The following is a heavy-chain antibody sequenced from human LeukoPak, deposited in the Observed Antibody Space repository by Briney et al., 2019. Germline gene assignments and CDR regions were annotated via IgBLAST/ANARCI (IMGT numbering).Heavy chain of an antibody. Sequence: SVKVSCEASGGTFSSYAISWVRQAPGQGLEWMGGVIPIFGTANYAQKFQGRVTITTDESTSTAYMELSSLRSEDTAVYYCARTYYDYVWGSYRPGYFDYWGQGTLVTVSS. D-gene: IGHD3-16*02. J-gene: IGHJ4*02. CDR3: ARTYYDYVWGSYRPGYFDY. CDR2: VIPIFGTA. V-gene: IGHV1-69*05. CDR1: GGTFSSYA.